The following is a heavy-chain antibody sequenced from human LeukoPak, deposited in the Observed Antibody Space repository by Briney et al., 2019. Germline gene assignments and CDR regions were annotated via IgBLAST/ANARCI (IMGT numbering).Heavy chain of an antibody. V-gene: IGHV3-23*01. CDR2: ISGSGGST. D-gene: IGHD2-2*01. J-gene: IGHJ5*02. CDR3: AREGYCSSTSCYYFARSKYNWFDP. CDR1: GFTFDDYA. Sequence: PGGSLRLSCAASGFTFDDYAMSWVRQAPGKGLEWVSAISGSGGSTYYADSVKGRFTISRDNSRNTLYLQMSSLRAEDTAVYYCAREGYCSSTSCYYFARSKYNWFDPWGQGTLVTVSS.